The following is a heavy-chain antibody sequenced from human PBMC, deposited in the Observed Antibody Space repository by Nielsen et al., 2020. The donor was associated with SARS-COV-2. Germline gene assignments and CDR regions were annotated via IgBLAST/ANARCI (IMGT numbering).Heavy chain of an antibody. J-gene: IGHJ4*02. V-gene: IGHV3-23*01. CDR1: GFTFSDYA. D-gene: IGHD2-15*01. CDR2: IRTSGGTT. CDR3: TRGFYSQSDY. Sequence: GESLKISCAASGFTFSDYAMAWVRQAPGKGLEWVSAIRTSGGTTYYADSVKGRCTISRDNGKNSLFLQMNSLRSEDTALYYCTRGFYSQSDYWGQGTLVTVSS.